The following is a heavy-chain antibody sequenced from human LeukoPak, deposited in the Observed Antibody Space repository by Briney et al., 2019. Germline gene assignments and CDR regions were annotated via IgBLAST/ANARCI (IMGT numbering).Heavy chain of an antibody. D-gene: IGHD3-22*01. CDR1: GGSVSSGSYY. V-gene: IGHV4-61*01. J-gene: IGHJ3*02. Sequence: SETLSLTCTVSGGSVSSGSYYWSWIRQPPGKGLEWIGYIYYSGSTNYNPSLKSRVTISVDVQEPVLPELSSVTAADTAVYYCARALYYYDSSGYFNAFDIWGQGTMVTVSS. CDR3: ARALYYYDSSGYFNAFDI. CDR2: IYYSGST.